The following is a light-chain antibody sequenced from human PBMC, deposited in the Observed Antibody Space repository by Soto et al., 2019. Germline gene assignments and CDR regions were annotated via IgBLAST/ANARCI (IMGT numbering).Light chain of an antibody. V-gene: IGKV1-8*01. CDR2: TAS. Sequence: AIRMTQSPSSFSASTGDRVTINCRASQGISGHLAWYKVKPGKAPRLLIYTASYLESGVPSRFSGSRSVTDFTLTISYLQSEDFAVYYCQQYFSYPLTFGGGTKVEIK. CDR1: QGISGH. J-gene: IGKJ4*02. CDR3: QQYFSYPLT.